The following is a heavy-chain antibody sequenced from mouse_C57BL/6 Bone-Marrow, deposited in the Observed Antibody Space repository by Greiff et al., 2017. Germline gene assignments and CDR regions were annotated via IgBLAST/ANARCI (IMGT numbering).Heavy chain of an antibody. J-gene: IGHJ3*01. CDR1: GFNIKDDY. CDR3: ATEGYYVQVAY. Sequence: EVQLQQSGAELVRPGASVKLSSTASGFNIKDDYMHWVKQRPEQGLEWIGWIDPENGDTEYASKFQGKATITADTSSNTAYLQLSSLTSEDTAVYYCATEGYYVQVAYWSQGTLDTVTA. V-gene: IGHV14-4*01. CDR2: IDPENGDT. D-gene: IGHD2-3*01.